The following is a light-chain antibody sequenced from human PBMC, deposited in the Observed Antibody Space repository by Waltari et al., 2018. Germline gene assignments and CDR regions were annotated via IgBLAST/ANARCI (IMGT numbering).Light chain of an antibody. CDR3: AAWDDSLNGWV. Sequence: QSVLPQPPSTSGTPGPRVITACSGSSSNIGRHTVTWYQQLPGSAPKLLIYSNSQRPSGVPDRFSGSKSDTSASLAISGLESDDEADYYCAAWDDSLNGWVFGGGTKLTVL. CDR2: SNS. V-gene: IGLV1-44*01. CDR1: SSNIGRHT. J-gene: IGLJ3*02.